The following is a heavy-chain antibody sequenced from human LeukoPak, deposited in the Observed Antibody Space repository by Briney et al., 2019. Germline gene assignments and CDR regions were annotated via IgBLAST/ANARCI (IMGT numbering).Heavy chain of an antibody. CDR2: IYYSGST. V-gene: IGHV4-31*11. CDR1: GGSISSGGYY. Sequence: SQTLSLTCAVSGGSISSGGYYWSWIRQHPGKGLEWIGYIYYSGSTYYNPSLKSRVTISVDTSKNQFSLKLSSVTAADTAVYYCARDRGYSSSWYIDYWGQGTPVTVSS. D-gene: IGHD6-13*01. J-gene: IGHJ4*02. CDR3: ARDRGYSSSWYIDY.